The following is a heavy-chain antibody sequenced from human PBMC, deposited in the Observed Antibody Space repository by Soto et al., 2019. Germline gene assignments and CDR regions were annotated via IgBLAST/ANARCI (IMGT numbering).Heavy chain of an antibody. D-gene: IGHD2-2*01. Sequence: SGKVSCNASGGTFSSYAISGVRHAPGRGLEWVGWSMPSFGTANDAQKFQGRVTITADESTSTAYMGLSSLRSDDTPAYYSEIVVAHPALLGGYYYSGMDVWGHGTTVTVS. CDR2: SMPSFGTA. CDR3: EIVVAHPALLGGYYYSGMDV. J-gene: IGHJ6*02. CDR1: GGTFSSYA. V-gene: IGHV1-69*13.